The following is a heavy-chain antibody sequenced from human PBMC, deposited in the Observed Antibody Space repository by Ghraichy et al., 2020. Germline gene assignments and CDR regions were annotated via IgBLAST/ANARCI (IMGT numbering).Heavy chain of an antibody. D-gene: IGHD2-21*01. CDR1: GLGVSSNY. V-gene: IGHV3-53*01. CDR2: LYSDGTP. Sequence: GESLNISCAASGLGVSSNYMSWVRQAPGKGLEWVAILYSDGTPFYADSVRGRFTISRDESRNTMYLQMNTLRAEDTAVYYCARDRRYCGNNCYLYYYYGMDVWGGGTTVTVSS. CDR3: ARDRRYCGNNCYLYYYYGMDV. J-gene: IGHJ6*02.